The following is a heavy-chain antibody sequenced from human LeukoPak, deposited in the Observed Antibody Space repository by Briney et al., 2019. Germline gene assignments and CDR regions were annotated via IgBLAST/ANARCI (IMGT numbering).Heavy chain of an antibody. V-gene: IGHV4-39*07. Sequence: KPSETLSLTCTVSGGSISSSSYYWGWIRQPPGKGLEWIGSIYYSGSTYYNPSLKSRVTMSVDTSKNQFSLKLSSVTAADTAVYYCARGHIAAALGYYYMDVWGKGTTVTVSS. J-gene: IGHJ6*03. CDR3: ARGHIAAALGYYYMDV. CDR2: IYYSGST. CDR1: GGSISSSSYY. D-gene: IGHD6-13*01.